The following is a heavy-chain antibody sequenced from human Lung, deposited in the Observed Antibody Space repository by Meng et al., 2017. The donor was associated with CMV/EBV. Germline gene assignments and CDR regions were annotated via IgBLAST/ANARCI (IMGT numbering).Heavy chain of an antibody. D-gene: IGHD1-26*01. V-gene: IGHV3-73*01. CDR2: IRSKANSYAT. J-gene: IGHJ6*02. CDR3: TRWRSGSSLTPCYYYGMDV. CDR1: GFTFSGSA. Sequence: GESXKISCAASGFTFSGSAMHWVRQASGKGLEWVGRIRSKANSYATAYAASVKGRFTISRDDSKNTAYLQMNSLKTEDTAVYYCTRWRSGSSLTPCYYYGMDVWGQGTTVTVSS.